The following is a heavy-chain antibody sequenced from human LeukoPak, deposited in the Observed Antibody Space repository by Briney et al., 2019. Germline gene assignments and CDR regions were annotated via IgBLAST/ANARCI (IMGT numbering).Heavy chain of an antibody. CDR2: IRSDGSNK. V-gene: IGHV3-30*02. Sequence: GGSLRLSCAASGFSFIDYGMHWVRQGPGKGLEWVAFIRSDGSNKYYADSVKGRFTVSRDNSKKTLYLQMNSLRGEDTAVYYCAKDHCSRCPEDDYFDYWGQGTLVTVSS. CDR3: AKDHCSRCPEDDYFDY. CDR1: GFSFIDYG. J-gene: IGHJ4*02. D-gene: IGHD2-15*01.